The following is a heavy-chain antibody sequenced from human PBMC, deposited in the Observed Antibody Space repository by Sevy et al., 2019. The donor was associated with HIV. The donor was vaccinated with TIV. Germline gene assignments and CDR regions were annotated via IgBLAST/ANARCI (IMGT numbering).Heavy chain of an antibody. CDR2: INYRGIT. CDR3: AGPILTYNNGWSYYDY. Sequence: SETLSLTCTVSGASISSSGYYWGWIRQPPGKGLEWIASINYRGITFDNPSLKSRITISADMSKNQFSLDLNSVTAVDTAIYYCAGPILTYNNGWSYYDYWGQGTVVTVSS. J-gene: IGHJ4*02. CDR1: GASISSSGYY. D-gene: IGHD6-19*01. V-gene: IGHV4-39*01.